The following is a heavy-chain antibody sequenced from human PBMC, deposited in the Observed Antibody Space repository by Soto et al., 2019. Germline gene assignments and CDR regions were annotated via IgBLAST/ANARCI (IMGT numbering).Heavy chain of an antibody. Sequence: EVQLVESGGGLVQPGGSLRLSCAASGFTFSSYSMNWVRQAPGKGLEWVSYISSSSSTIYYADSVKGRFTISRDNDKNSLYLQMNSLRDEDTAVYYCATDGTVTTPGVLDYWGQGTLVTVSS. D-gene: IGHD4-4*01. CDR2: ISSSSSTI. CDR1: GFTFSSYS. V-gene: IGHV3-48*02. J-gene: IGHJ4*02. CDR3: ATDGTVTTPGVLDY.